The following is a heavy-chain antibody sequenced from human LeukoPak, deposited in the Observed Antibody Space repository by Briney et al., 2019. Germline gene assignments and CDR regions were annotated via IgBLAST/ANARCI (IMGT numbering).Heavy chain of an antibody. Sequence: ASVKVSCKASGYTFTGYYMHWVRQAPGQGLEWIGWINPNTGGTNYPQKFEGRVTMTRDTSISTAYMELTRLRSDDTAVYYCASGINYNSGWYGFFDSWGQGTLVTVSS. J-gene: IGHJ4*02. D-gene: IGHD6-19*01. CDR3: ASGINYNSGWYGFFDS. V-gene: IGHV1-2*02. CDR1: GYTFTGYY. CDR2: INPNTGGT.